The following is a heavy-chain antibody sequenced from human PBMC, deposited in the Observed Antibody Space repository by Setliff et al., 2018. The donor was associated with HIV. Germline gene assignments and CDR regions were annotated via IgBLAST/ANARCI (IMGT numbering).Heavy chain of an antibody. J-gene: IGHJ3*02. V-gene: IGHV1-2*06. CDR1: GYTFIGNY. CDR2: INPNSGDT. CDR3: ARRVRGAYCFDI. D-gene: IGHD3-10*01. Sequence: ASVKVSCKASGYTFIGNYIHWVRQAPGQGLEWMGRINPNSGDTNYAQEFQGRVTLTRDTSITTAYMELKGLRSDDTAVYYCARRVRGAYCFDIWGQGTMVTVSS.